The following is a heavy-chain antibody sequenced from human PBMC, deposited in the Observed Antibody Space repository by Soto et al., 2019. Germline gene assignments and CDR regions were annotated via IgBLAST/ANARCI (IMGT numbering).Heavy chain of an antibody. J-gene: IGHJ3*02. V-gene: IGHV3-72*01. Sequence: EVQLVESGGGLVQPGGSLRLSCVASGFTFSDHYMDWVRQAPGRGLEWVGRSRNKANSYTTEYAASVRGRFTVSREESKNSLFLQMDCLTTEDTAVYYCARGFQSFDTWGKGTKVTVSS. CDR2: SRNKANSYTT. CDR1: GFTFSDHY. CDR3: ARGFQSFDT.